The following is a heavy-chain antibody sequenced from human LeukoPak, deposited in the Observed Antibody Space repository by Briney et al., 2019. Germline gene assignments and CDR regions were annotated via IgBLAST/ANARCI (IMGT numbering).Heavy chain of an antibody. Sequence: PSETLSLTCTVSGGSISSYYYNWIRQPPGQGLEWIGFISPSGRTNYNPSLKSRVSISVDKSKNQCSLEVSSVAAADTAVYYCARLAIRSTWYFGLWGRGPLVTVSS. V-gene: IGHV4-4*09. D-gene: IGHD3-10*01. J-gene: IGHJ2*01. CDR2: ISPSGRT. CDR3: ARLAIRSTWYFGL. CDR1: GGSISSYY.